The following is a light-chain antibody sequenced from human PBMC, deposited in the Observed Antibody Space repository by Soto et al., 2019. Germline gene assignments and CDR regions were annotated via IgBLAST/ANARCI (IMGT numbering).Light chain of an antibody. V-gene: IGKV3D-7*01. CDR2: GAS. CDR1: QSVSRYY. CDR3: QQALS. J-gene: IGKJ4*01. Sequence: TVLTQSPATLSLSPGERATLSCRASQSVSRYYLSWYQQKPGQAPRLLIYGASTRATGIPARFSGSGSGTDFTLTITSRQLEDFAVYYCQQALSFGGGTRVEI.